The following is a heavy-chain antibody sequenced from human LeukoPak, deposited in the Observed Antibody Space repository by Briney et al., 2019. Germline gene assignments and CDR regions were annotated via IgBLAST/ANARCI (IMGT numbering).Heavy chain of an antibody. CDR2: IYSGGST. CDR1: GFTVSNNY. J-gene: IGHJ4*02. Sequence: GGSLRLSCAASGFTVSNNYMSWVRQAPGKGLEWVSVIYSGGSTYYADSVKGRFTISRDNAKNSLYLQMNSLRAEDTAVYYCARTNIAVAGTGMDYWGQGTLVTVSS. CDR3: ARTNIAVAGTGMDY. V-gene: IGHV3-66*01. D-gene: IGHD6-19*01.